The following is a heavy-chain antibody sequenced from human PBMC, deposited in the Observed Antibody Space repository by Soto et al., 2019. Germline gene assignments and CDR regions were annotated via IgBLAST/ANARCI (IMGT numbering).Heavy chain of an antibody. CDR2: ICGSGGST. D-gene: IGHD1-26*01. V-gene: IGHV3-23*01. J-gene: IGHJ4*02. CDR3: AKGLVGATAGDGHYFDY. Sequence: GGSLRLSCAASGFTFSSYAMSWVRQAPGKGLEWVSAICGSGGSTYYADSVKGRFTISRDNSKNTLYLQMNSLRAEDTAVYYCAKGLVGATAGDGHYFDYWGQGTLVTVSS. CDR1: GFTFSSYA.